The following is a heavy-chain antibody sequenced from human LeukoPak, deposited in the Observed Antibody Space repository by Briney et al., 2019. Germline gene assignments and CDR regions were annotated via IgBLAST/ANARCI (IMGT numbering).Heavy chain of an antibody. J-gene: IGHJ4*02. CDR2: IRYDGSNK. V-gene: IGHV3-30*02. CDR3: AKDIASSSTIDY. Sequence: QPGGSLRLSCAASGFTFSSYAMSWVRQAPGKGLEWVAFIRYDGSNKYYADSVKGRFTISRDNSKNTLYLQMNSLRAEDTAVYYCAKDIASSSTIDYWGQGTLVTVSS. D-gene: IGHD6-6*01. CDR1: GFTFSSYA.